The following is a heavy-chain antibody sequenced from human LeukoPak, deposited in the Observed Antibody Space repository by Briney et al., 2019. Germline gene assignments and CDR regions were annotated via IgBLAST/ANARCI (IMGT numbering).Heavy chain of an antibody. D-gene: IGHD1-26*01. CDR1: GGSISSSSYY. J-gene: IGHJ4*02. Sequence: SETLSLTCTVSGGSISSSSYYWGWIRQPPGKGLEWIGSIYYSGSTYYNPSLKSRVTISVDTSKNQFSLKLSSVTAADTAVYYCARQGSFWEKYSGGFDYWGQGTLVTVSS. CDR2: IYYSGST. CDR3: ARQGSFWEKYSGGFDY. V-gene: IGHV4-39*01.